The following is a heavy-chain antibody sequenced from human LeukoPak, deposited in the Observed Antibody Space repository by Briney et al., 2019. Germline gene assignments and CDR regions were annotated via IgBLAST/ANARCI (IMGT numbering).Heavy chain of an antibody. V-gene: IGHV3-33*08. CDR3: ARDGYTVTTVMGAFDI. CDR1: GFTFTNYG. J-gene: IGHJ3*02. Sequence: GGSLRLSCAASGFTFTNYGMHWVRQAPGKGLEWVAVIWYDGSNYYYADSVKGRFTISRDNSKNTLYLQVNSLRAEDTAVYYCARDGYTVTTVMGAFDIWGQGTMVTVSS. D-gene: IGHD4-17*01. CDR2: IWYDGSNY.